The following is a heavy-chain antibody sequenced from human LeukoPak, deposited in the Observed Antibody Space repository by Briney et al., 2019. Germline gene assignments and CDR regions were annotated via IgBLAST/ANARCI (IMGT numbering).Heavy chain of an antibody. D-gene: IGHD3-3*01. CDR1: GFTLSTYG. Sequence: GGSLRLSCAASGFTLSTYGIHWVRQAPGKGLEWVAFIRYDGSNKYYADSVKGRFTISRDNSKNTLYLQMDTLRAEDTAVYYCAKGSTVFGVVIRTYLDYWGQGTLVTVSS. J-gene: IGHJ4*02. CDR2: IRYDGSNK. V-gene: IGHV3-30*02. CDR3: AKGSTVFGVVIRTYLDY.